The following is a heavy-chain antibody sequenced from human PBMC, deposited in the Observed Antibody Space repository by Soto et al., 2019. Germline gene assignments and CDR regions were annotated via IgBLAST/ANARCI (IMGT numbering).Heavy chain of an antibody. V-gene: IGHV3-23*01. CDR2: ISGTSGST. D-gene: IGHD2-21*01. J-gene: IGHJ6*02. CDR3: ARAGVPVVVASRMDV. Sequence: EVQLLESGGGLVQPGGSLRLSCAASGFPFSRYAMSWVRQAPGKGLEWVSAISGTSGSTDYADYVKGRFTISRDNSKNSLYLQMNSLKAGDTAVYYCARAGVPVVVASRMDVWGQGTTVTVSS. CDR1: GFPFSRYA.